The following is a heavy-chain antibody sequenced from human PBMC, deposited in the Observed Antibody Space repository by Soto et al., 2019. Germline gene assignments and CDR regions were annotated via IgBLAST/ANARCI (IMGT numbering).Heavy chain of an antibody. CDR2: ISTSSSYI. D-gene: IGHD6-6*01. Sequence: EVQLVESGGGLVKPGGSLRLSCAASGFTFSSYSMNWVRQAPGKGLEWVSSISTSSSYIYYADSVKGRFTISRDKTKNSLYLQMNSLRAEDTAVYYCAIDLYSSSARYFDYWGQGTLVTVSS. J-gene: IGHJ4*02. CDR3: AIDLYSSSARYFDY. V-gene: IGHV3-21*01. CDR1: GFTFSSYS.